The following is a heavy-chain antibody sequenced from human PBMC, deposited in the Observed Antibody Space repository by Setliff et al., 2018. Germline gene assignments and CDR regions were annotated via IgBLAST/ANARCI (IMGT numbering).Heavy chain of an antibody. CDR2: ISA. V-gene: IGHV1-18*01. Sequence: ASVKVSCKASGYTFTNYGINWVRQAPGQGLEWMGWISAYAQKFQGRVTMTADTPTSTAYMELRSLTSDDTAVYYCARGSGVVVTTTNYYYYMDVWGEGTTVTVSS. J-gene: IGHJ6*03. CDR1: GYTFTNYG. D-gene: IGHD2-21*02. CDR3: ARGSGVVVTTTNYYYYMDV.